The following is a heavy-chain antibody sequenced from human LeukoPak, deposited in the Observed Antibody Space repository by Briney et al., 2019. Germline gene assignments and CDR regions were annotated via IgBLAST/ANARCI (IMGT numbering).Heavy chain of an antibody. Sequence: GGSLRLSCAASGFTFSNFGMHWVRQAPGKGLEWVAVIWHDGSTKYFADSGKGRFTISRDNSKNTLYLQMNSLRAEDTAVYYCARVPLYRSGCIDHWGQGTLVTVSS. J-gene: IGHJ4*02. V-gene: IGHV3-33*01. CDR3: ARVPLYRSGCIDH. CDR1: GFTFSNFG. CDR2: IWHDGSTK. D-gene: IGHD6-19*01.